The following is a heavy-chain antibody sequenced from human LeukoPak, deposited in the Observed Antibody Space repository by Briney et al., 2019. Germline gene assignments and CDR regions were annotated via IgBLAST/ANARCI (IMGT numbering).Heavy chain of an antibody. CDR1: GYTFTSYA. J-gene: IGHJ4*02. Sequence: ASVKVSCKASGYTFTSYAMHWARQAPGQRLEWMGWINAGNGNTKYSQKFQGRVTITRDTSASTAYMELSSLRSEDTAVYYCARSGGRDGYNADYWGQGTLVTVSS. CDR2: INAGNGNT. CDR3: ARSGGRDGYNADY. D-gene: IGHD5-24*01. V-gene: IGHV1-3*01.